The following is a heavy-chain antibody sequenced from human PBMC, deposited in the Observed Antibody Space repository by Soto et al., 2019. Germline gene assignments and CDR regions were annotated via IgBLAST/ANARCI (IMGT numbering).Heavy chain of an antibody. J-gene: IGHJ1*01. CDR3: AKKYCSGGSCLGFQH. CDR2: ISGSGGST. D-gene: IGHD2-15*01. V-gene: IGHV3-23*01. CDR1: GFTFSSYA. Sequence: GGSLRLSCAASGFTFSSYAMSWVRQAPGKGLEWVSAISGSGGSTYYADSVKGRFTISRDNSKNTLYLQMNSLRAEDTAVYYCAKKYCSGGSCLGFQHWGQGTLVTVSS.